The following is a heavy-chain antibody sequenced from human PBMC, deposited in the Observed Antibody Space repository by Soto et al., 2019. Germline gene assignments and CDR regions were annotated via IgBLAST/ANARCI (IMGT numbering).Heavy chain of an antibody. CDR2: IIPVFGTT. Sequence: VASVKVSCKSSGVTFSAYTINWFRHSPGQGLEWMGQIIPVFGTTNYVQKFQGRVTITADESTSTTYMELSSLTSEDTAVYYCARALSLRHFEEGRFDPWGQGTLVTVSS. D-gene: IGHD3-9*01. CDR3: ARALSLRHFEEGRFDP. J-gene: IGHJ5*02. V-gene: IGHV1-69*13. CDR1: GVTFSAYT.